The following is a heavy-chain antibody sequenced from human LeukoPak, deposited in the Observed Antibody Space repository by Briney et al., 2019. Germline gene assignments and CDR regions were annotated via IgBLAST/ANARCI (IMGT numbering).Heavy chain of an antibody. CDR3: AREVVIVVEPAANTIDY. CDR1: GFTFRDYT. CDR2: ISKSDTYI. J-gene: IGHJ4*02. D-gene: IGHD2-2*01. Sequence: GGSLRLSCAASGFTFRDYTMNWVRQAPGKGLEWVSAISKSDTYIKYADSVKGRFTVSRDNAKNSLFLQMNSLRVEDTAVYYCAREVVIVVEPAANTIDYWGQGTRVTVSS. V-gene: IGHV3-21*01.